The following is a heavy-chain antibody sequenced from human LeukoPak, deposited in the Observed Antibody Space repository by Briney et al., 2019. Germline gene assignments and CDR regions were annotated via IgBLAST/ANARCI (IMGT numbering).Heavy chain of an antibody. D-gene: IGHD2-2*01. CDR2: ISYDGSNK. J-gene: IGHJ5*02. CDR1: GFTFSSYA. Sequence: PGGSLRLSCAASGFTFSSYAMHWVRKAPGKGLEWVAVISYDGSNKYYVDSVKGRFTISRDNSKNTLYLQMNSLRAEDTAVYYCARDNYGVVFSWGQGTLVTVSS. CDR3: ARDNYGVVFS. V-gene: IGHV3-30-3*01.